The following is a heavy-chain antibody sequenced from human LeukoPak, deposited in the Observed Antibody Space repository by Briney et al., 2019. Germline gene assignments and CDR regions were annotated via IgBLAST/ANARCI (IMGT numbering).Heavy chain of an antibody. J-gene: IGHJ6*03. Sequence: GGSLRLSCAASGFTFSSYWMSWVRQAPGKGLEWVSAISGSGGSTYYADSVKGRFTISRDNSKNTLYLQMNSLRAEDTAVYYCAKGTLDSSGYYRSYYYYYMDVWGKGTTVTVSS. D-gene: IGHD3-22*01. V-gene: IGHV3-23*01. CDR2: ISGSGGST. CDR1: GFTFSSYW. CDR3: AKGTLDSSGYYRSYYYYYMDV.